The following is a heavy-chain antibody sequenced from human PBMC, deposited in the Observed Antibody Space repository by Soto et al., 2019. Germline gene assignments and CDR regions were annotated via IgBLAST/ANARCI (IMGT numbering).Heavy chain of an antibody. CDR1: GGTFSSYS. D-gene: IGHD1-26*01. V-gene: IGHV1-69*01. CDR3: ARDGGRHSGGVDY. J-gene: IGHJ4*02. Sequence: QVQLVQSGAEVKKPGSSVKVSCKASGGTFSSYSINWVRQAPGQGLEWMGEIIPIFGTANYAQKFQGSVTITADESTSTAYMELSRLRSEDTGVYYCARDGGRHSGGVDYWGQGTRVTASS. CDR2: IIPIFGTA.